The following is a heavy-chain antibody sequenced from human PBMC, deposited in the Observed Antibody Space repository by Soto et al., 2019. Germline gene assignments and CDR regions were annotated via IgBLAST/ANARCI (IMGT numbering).Heavy chain of an antibody. CDR1: GGSISSGGYS. V-gene: IGHV4-30-2*01. CDR2: IYHSGST. Sequence: SETLSLTCAVSGGSISSGGYSWSWIRQPPGKGLEWIGYIYHSGSTYYNPSLKSRVTISVDRSKNQFPLKLSSVTAADTAVYYCARGVGYSSSSGFDYWGQGTLVTVSS. J-gene: IGHJ4*02. D-gene: IGHD6-6*01. CDR3: ARGVGYSSSSGFDY.